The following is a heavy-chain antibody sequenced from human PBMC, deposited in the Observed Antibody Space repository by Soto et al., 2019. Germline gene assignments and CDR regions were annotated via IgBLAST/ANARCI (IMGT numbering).Heavy chain of an antibody. CDR1: GYTFTNSI. CDR2: ISAYNGDT. D-gene: IGHD3-22*01. CDR3: ARDNYGSSDY. V-gene: IGHV1-18*01. Sequence: QVQLVQSGAEVKKPGASVTVSCKASGYTFTNSIISSVRQAPGQGLEWMGWISAYNGDTDSAQNLQGRVTMTTDTSTTTAYMELRGLTADDTAMYYCARDNYGSSDYWGQGTLVTVSS. J-gene: IGHJ4*02.